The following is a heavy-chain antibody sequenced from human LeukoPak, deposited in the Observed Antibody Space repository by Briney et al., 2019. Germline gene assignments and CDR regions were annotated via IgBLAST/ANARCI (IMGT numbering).Heavy chain of an antibody. CDR3: AVLGYCSGGSCLDYYYYYMDV. CDR2: MNPNSGNT. J-gene: IGHJ6*03. D-gene: IGHD2-15*01. V-gene: IGHV1-8*02. CDR1: GYTFTGYY. Sequence: ASVKVSCKASGYTFTGYYMHWVRQAPGQGLEWMGWMNPNSGNTGYAQKFQGRVTMTRNTSISTAYMELSSLRSEDTAVYYCAVLGYCSGGSCLDYYYYYMDVWGKGTTVTISS.